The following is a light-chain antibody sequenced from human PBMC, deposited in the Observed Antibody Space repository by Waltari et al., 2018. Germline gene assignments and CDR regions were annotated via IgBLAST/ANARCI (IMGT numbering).Light chain of an antibody. CDR1: HSNIGGNA. Sequence: QSVLTQPPPASGTPGQRVTISSSGSHSNIGGNAGQWFQQPPGTAPSLLIFNSNERTSGVPDRFSGSKSGTSASLAISGLQSEDEAEYYCAAWDDSLNGNWVFGGGTKVTVL. CDR3: AAWDDSLNGNWV. J-gene: IGLJ3*02. CDR2: NSN. V-gene: IGLV1-44*01.